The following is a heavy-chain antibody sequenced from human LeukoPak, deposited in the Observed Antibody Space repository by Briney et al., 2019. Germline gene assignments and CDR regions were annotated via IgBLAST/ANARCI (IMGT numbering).Heavy chain of an antibody. J-gene: IGHJ4*02. Sequence: GGSLRLSCAASGFTFSSCAMSWVRQAPGKGLEWVSVISGSGGSTYYADSVKGRFTISRDNSKNTLDLQMNSLRAEDTAVYYCAKRGYDTSGYYGYFDYWGQGTLVTASS. CDR2: ISGSGGST. D-gene: IGHD3-22*01. CDR3: AKRGYDTSGYYGYFDY. V-gene: IGHV3-23*01. CDR1: GFTFSSCA.